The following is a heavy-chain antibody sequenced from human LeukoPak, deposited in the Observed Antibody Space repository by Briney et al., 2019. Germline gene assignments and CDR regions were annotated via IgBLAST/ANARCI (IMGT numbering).Heavy chain of an antibody. J-gene: IGHJ4*02. D-gene: IGHD3-10*01. CDR2: IKQDGSEK. Sequence: GGSLRLSCAASGFTFSSYWMSWVRQAPGKGLEWVANIKQDGSEKYYVDSVKGRFTISRDNAKNSLYLQMNSLGAEDTAVYYCARDGGDLWFGESRGYYFDYWGQGTLVTVSS. CDR3: ARDGGDLWFGESRGYYFDY. V-gene: IGHV3-7*03. CDR1: GFTFSSYW.